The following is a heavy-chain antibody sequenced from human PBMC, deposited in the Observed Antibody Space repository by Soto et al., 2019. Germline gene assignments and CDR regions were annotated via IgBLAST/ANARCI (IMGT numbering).Heavy chain of an antibody. CDR3: ATKPNGLYCFDY. CDR1: GGSISSAGYY. Sequence: QVQLQESGPGLVQPSQTLSLTCTVSGGSISSAGYYWSWIRQHPGKGLEWIGYIYSSGVTYYDPSLKSRVTMSVDMSKNHFSLRLSSVTAADTAVYYCATKPNGLYCFDYWGQGALVTVSS. D-gene: IGHD2-8*01. CDR2: IYSSGVT. J-gene: IGHJ4*02. V-gene: IGHV4-31*03.